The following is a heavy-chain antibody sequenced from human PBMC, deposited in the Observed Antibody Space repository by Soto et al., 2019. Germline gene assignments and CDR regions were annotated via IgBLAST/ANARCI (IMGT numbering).Heavy chain of an antibody. V-gene: IGHV4-59*01. D-gene: IGHD2-2*01. CDR2: IYYSGST. Sequence: SETLSLTCTVSGGSISSYYWSWIRQPPGKGLEWIGYIYYSGSTNYNPSLKSRVTISVDTSKNQFSLKLSSVTAADTAVYYCARDLEGSPAFDYWGQGTLVTVSS. CDR3: ARDLEGSPAFDY. CDR1: GGSISSYY. J-gene: IGHJ4*02.